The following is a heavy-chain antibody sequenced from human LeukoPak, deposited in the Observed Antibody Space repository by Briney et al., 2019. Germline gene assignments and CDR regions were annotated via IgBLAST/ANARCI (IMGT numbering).Heavy chain of an antibody. CDR2: INHSGSA. Sequence: PGGSLRLSCAASGFTFSSYGMSWVRQPPGKGLEWIGEINHSGSANYNPSLKSRVTLSIDKSKNQFSLNLNSVTAADTAVYYCARARRDSGYYKVDYWGQGTLVTVSS. CDR3: ARARRDSGYYKVDY. D-gene: IGHD3-3*01. CDR1: GFTFSSYG. J-gene: IGHJ4*02. V-gene: IGHV4-34*01.